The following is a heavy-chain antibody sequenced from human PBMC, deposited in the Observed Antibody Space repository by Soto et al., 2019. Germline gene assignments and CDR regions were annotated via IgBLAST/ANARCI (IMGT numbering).Heavy chain of an antibody. CDR3: ARAPSSFLQPLLSGYFDY. Sequence: QVQLQESGPGLVKPSETLSLTCTVSGGSISSYYWSWIRQPPGKGLEWIGYIYYSGSTNYNPSLKSRVTISVDTSKHQFSLKLSSVTAADTAVYYCARAPSSFLQPLLSGYFDYWGQGTLVTVSS. CDR1: GGSISSYY. D-gene: IGHD2-21*02. J-gene: IGHJ4*02. CDR2: IYYSGST. V-gene: IGHV4-59*01.